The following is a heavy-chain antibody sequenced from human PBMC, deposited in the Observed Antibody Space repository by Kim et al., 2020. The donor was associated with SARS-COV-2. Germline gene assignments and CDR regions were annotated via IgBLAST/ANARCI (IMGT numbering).Heavy chain of an antibody. CDR1: GDSVSSGDYY. CDR2: IYYSGST. D-gene: IGHD2-21*01. CDR3: ARELRTWPNWVDP. J-gene: IGHJ5*02. Sequence: SETLSLTCTVSGDSVSSGDYYWSWIRQPPGKGLEWIGYIYYSGSTNYNPSLKGRVTISLDRSKTQFSLNLSSVTAADTAVYYCARELRTWPNWVDPWGEG. V-gene: IGHV4-61*08.